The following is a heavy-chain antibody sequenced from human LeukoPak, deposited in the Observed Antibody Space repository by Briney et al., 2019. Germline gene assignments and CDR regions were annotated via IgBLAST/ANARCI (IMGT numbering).Heavy chain of an antibody. CDR2: INHSGSA. CDR1: GGSINSYY. D-gene: IGHD3-10*01. J-gene: IGHJ5*01. CDR3: ARRPRGVIIKTWFDS. V-gene: IGHV4-34*01. Sequence: SETLSLTCTVSGGSINSYYWNWIRQPPGKGLEWIGEINHSGSANYNPSLKSRVTILLDTSKNQFSLNLSSVTAADTAVYYCARRPRGVIIKTWFDSWGQGTLVTVSS.